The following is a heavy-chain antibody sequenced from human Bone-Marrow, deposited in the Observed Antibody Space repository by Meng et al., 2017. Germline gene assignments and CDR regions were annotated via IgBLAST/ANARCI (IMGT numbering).Heavy chain of an antibody. V-gene: IGHV3-7*01. Sequence: GESLKTSCAASGFTFSSYWMSWVRQAPGKGLEWVANIKQDGSEKYYVDSVKGRFTISRDNSKNTLYLQMNSLRAEDTAVYYCARELHWGIAVAGLFDYWGQGTLVTVSS. D-gene: IGHD6-19*01. CDR3: ARELHWGIAVAGLFDY. CDR1: GFTFSSYW. J-gene: IGHJ4*02. CDR2: IKQDGSEK.